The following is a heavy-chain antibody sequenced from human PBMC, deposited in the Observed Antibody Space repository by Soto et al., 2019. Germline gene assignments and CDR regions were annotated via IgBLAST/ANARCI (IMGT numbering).Heavy chain of an antibody. Sequence: SETLSLTCTVSGGSISSYYWSWIRQPPGKGLEWIGYIYYNGNTNYNPSLKSRVTISVDTSKNQFSLKLSSVTAADTAVYYCARATYYYGRSGYYHYYYGMDVWGQGTTVTVSS. CDR1: GGSISSYY. CDR2: IYYNGNT. CDR3: ARATYYYGRSGYYHYYYGMDV. J-gene: IGHJ6*02. D-gene: IGHD3-22*01. V-gene: IGHV4-59*01.